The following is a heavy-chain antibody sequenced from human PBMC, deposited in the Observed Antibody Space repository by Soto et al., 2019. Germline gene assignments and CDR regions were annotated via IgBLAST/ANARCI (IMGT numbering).Heavy chain of an antibody. J-gene: IGHJ3*02. Sequence: GESLKISCKGSGYSFTSYWIGWVRQMPGKGLEWTGIIYPGDSDTRYSPSFQGQVTISADKSISTAYLQWSSLKASDTAMYYCARQARTTVTTYGFGAFDIWGQGTMVTVSS. CDR3: ARQARTTVTTYGFGAFDI. V-gene: IGHV5-51*01. D-gene: IGHD4-17*01. CDR2: IYPGDSDT. CDR1: GYSFTSYW.